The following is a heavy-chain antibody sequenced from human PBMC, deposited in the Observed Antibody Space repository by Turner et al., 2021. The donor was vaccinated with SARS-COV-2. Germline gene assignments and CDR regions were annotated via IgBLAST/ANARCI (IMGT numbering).Heavy chain of an antibody. J-gene: IGHJ4*02. Sequence: EVQLLESGGSWVQPGGSLRLSRVAPGLTPSPYATSWVRQATGKGLEWVSSICAYGVRTNIAASVRGRFTISRRDSKNTLYQQMNSPRADDTAVYYCAKRQKDYRIIYFDHWGQGTRVTVSS. D-gene: IGHD4-4*01. CDR3: AKRQKDYRIIYFDH. CDR1: GLTPSPYA. V-gene: IGHV3-23*01. CDR2: ICAYGVRT.